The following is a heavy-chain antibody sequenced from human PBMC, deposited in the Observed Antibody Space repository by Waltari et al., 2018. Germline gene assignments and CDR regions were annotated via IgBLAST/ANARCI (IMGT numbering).Heavy chain of an antibody. CDR1: EFIFRSYP. V-gene: IGHV3-30*04. J-gene: IGHJ6*02. D-gene: IGHD3-22*01. Sequence: QVQLVESGGGVVQPGRSLSLSCAASEFIFRSYPIPWVRQAPGKGLEWVAVLSYNSRNTYYVDSVKGRFTISRDNSKKMFYMEMNSLRAEDTAIYYCARDYCDRTYCHGMDVWGQGTTVIVSS. CDR3: ARDYCDRTYCHGMDV. CDR2: LSYNSRNT.